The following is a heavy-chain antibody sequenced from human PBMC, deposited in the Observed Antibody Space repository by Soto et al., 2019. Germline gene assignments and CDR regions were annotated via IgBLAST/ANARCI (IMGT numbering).Heavy chain of an antibody. CDR3: ARTARGSGTSPSFDY. J-gene: IGHJ4*02. CDR1: GGSISSGGYY. CDR2: IYYSGST. D-gene: IGHD3-10*01. Sequence: QVQLQESGPGLVKPSQTLSLTCTVSGGSISSGGYYWSWIRQHPGKGLEWIGYIYYSGSTYYNPSLSSRVTIXXDXSXXQFPLKLSSVTAADTAVYYCARTARGSGTSPSFDYWGQGTLVTVSS. V-gene: IGHV4-31*03.